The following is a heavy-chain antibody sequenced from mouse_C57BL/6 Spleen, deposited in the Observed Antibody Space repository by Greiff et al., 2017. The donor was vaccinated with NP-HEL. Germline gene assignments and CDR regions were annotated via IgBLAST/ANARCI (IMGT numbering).Heavy chain of an antibody. J-gene: IGHJ4*01. V-gene: IGHV1-50*01. Sequence: VQLQQSGAELVKPGASVKLSCKASGYTFTSYWMQWVKQRPGQGLEWIGEIDPSDSYTNYNQKFKGKATLTVDTSSSTAYMQLSSLTSEDSAVYYCARERLRWLLYYAMDYWGQGTSVTVSS. D-gene: IGHD2-3*01. CDR2: IDPSDSYT. CDR3: ARERLRWLLYYAMDY. CDR1: GYTFTSYW.